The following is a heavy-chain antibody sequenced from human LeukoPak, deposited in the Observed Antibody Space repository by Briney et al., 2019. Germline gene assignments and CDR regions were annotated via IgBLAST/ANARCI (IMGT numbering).Heavy chain of an antibody. CDR3: ARAIAAAGPFVY. CDR1: GGSISSYY. D-gene: IGHD6-13*01. J-gene: IGHJ4*02. Sequence: PSETLSLTCTVSGGSISSYYWSWIRQPPGKGLEWIGYIYYSGSTNYNPSLKSRVTISVDTSKNQFSLKLSSVTAADTAVYYCARAIAAAGPFVYWGQGTLVTVSP. CDR2: IYYSGST. V-gene: IGHV4-59*01.